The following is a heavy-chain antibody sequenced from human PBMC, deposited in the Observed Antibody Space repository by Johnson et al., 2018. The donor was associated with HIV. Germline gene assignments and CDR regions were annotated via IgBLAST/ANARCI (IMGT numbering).Heavy chain of an antibody. J-gene: IGHJ3*02. CDR1: GFTFSSYW. V-gene: IGHV3-11*04. CDR2: ISSSGNTI. Sequence: QVQLVESGGGLVQPGGSLRLSCAASGFTFSSYWMSWIRQAPGKGLEWVSYISSSGNTIYYADSVKGRVTISRDNAKKSLYLQMNSLRAEDTAVYYCARDKWRGAFDIWGQGTMVTVSS. D-gene: IGHD1-26*01. CDR3: ARDKWRGAFDI.